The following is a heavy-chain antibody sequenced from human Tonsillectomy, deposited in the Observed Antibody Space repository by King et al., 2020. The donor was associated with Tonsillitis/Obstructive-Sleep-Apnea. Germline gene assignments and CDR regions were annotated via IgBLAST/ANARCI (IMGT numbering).Heavy chain of an antibody. CDR2: INIDGRDP. D-gene: IGHD2-2*01. J-gene: IGHJ4*02. CDR1: VVTFSNYW. V-gene: IGHV3-74*01. Sequence: VQLVESGGGLVQPGGSLRLSCAVSVVTFSNYWMHWVRQAPGMGLVWVSNINIDGRDPTYADSVKGRFTISRDNAKNTLYLQMNSLRAEDTAVYYCARGTLIPAGIEFWGQGTLVNVSS. CDR3: ARGTLIPAGIEF.